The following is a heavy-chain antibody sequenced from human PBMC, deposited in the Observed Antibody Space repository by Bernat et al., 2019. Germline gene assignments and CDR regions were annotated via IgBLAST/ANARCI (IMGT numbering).Heavy chain of an antibody. V-gene: IGHV3-30*02. Sequence: QVQLVESGGGVVQPGGSLRLSCAASGFTFSSYGMHWVRQAPGKGLEWVAFIRYDGSNKYYADSVKGRFTISRDNSKNTLYLQMNSLRAEDTAVYYCARDNREVAVAGTTDYWGQGTLVTVSS. D-gene: IGHD6-19*01. CDR3: ARDNREVAVAGTTDY. CDR2: IRYDGSNK. J-gene: IGHJ4*02. CDR1: GFTFSSYG.